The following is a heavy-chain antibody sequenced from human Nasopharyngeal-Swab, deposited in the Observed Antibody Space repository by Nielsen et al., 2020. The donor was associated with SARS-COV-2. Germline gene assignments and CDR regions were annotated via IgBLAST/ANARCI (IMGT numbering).Heavy chain of an antibody. D-gene: IGHD3-22*01. CDR2: INHSGRT. CDR3: ARQGVPIRGWFKDYDRTAYEY. CDR1: GGSSRGYY. J-gene: IGHJ4*02. V-gene: IGHV4-34*01. Sequence: SNPLSPPVAVHGGSSRGYYWSWMRQSTGKGLEWIGEINHSGRTNYKPSLNSRVTISLDTSKNQFSLKVTSVTAADTAVYYCARQGVPIRGWFKDYDRTAYEYWGQGTLVTVSS.